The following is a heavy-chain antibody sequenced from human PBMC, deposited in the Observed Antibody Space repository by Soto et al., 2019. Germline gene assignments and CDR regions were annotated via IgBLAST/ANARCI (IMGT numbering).Heavy chain of an antibody. V-gene: IGHV3-23*01. CDR2: ISGSGGST. Sequence: QPGGSLRLSCAASGFTFSSYAMSWVRQAPGKGLEWVSAISGSGGSTYYADSVKGRFTISRDNSKNTLYLQMNSLRAEDTAVYYCAGGSSSGYYYYYGMDVWGQGTTVTVSS. J-gene: IGHJ6*02. CDR3: AGGSSSGYYYYYGMDV. CDR1: GFTFSSYA. D-gene: IGHD6-6*01.